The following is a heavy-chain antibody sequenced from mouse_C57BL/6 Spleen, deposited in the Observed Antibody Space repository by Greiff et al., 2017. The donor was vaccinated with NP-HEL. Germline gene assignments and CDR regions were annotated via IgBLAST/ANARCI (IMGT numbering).Heavy chain of an antibody. D-gene: IGHD1-1*01. Sequence: QVQLQQPGAELVKPGASVKLSCKASGYTFTSYWMHWVKQRPGQGLEWIGMIHPNSGSTNYNEKFKSKATLTVDKSSSTAYMQLSSLTSEDSAVYYCAKLGSSYDFDYWGQGTTLTVSS. CDR2: IHPNSGST. CDR3: AKLGSSYDFDY. CDR1: GYTFTSYW. J-gene: IGHJ2*01. V-gene: IGHV1-64*01.